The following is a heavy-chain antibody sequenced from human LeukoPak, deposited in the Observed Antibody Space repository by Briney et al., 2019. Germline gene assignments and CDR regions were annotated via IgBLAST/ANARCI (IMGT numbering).Heavy chain of an antibody. D-gene: IGHD6-6*01. CDR1: GGTFSSYA. V-gene: IGHV1-69*05. CDR3: ARDHSSSWSYYYMDV. CDR2: IIPIFGTA. Sequence: ASVKVSCKASGGTFSSYAISWVRQAPGQGLEWMGGIIPIFGTANYAQKFQGRVTITTDESTSTAYMELSSLRPEDTAVYYCARDHSSSWSYYYMDVWGKGTTVTVSS. J-gene: IGHJ6*03.